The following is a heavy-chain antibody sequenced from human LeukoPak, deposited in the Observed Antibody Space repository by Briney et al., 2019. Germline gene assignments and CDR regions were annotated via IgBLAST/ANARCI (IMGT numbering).Heavy chain of an antibody. V-gene: IGHV3-15*01. CDR1: GFTFSDAW. CDR3: AKGPVVTFDI. CDR2: IKPAKTHGATT. D-gene: IGHD2-15*01. Sequence: PGGSLRLSCAASGFTFSDAWMTWVRQAPGKGLEWVGRIKPAKTHGATTDYAESVEGKFTISRDDSTDSLFLQMNSLETEDTAVYYCAKGPVVTFDIWGQGTMVTVSS. J-gene: IGHJ3*02.